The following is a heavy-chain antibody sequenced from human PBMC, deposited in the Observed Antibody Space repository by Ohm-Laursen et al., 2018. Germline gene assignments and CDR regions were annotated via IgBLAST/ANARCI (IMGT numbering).Heavy chain of an antibody. J-gene: IGHJ3*01. CDR1: GYTFTGYY. V-gene: IGHV1-2*02. CDR2: INGNSGIT. Sequence: ASVKVSCKASGYTFTGYYMHWVRQAPGQRLEWMGWINGNSGITSYAQKFQGRVTMTGDTSISMAYMELSRLTSDDTTVYYCARDREGGYCTTPTCFSMEALDVGAQGKRVTASS. CDR3: ARDREGGYCTTPTCFSMEALDV. D-gene: IGHD2-2*01.